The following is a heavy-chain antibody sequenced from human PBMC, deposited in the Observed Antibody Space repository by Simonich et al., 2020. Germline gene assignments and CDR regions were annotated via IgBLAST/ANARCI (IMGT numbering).Heavy chain of an antibody. Sequence: QVQLQQWGAGLLKPSETLSLTCAVYGGSFSVYYWSWISQPPGKGLEWIGEINPRGNTNYNPSHKGRVTISVDTSKNQFSLKLGSVTAADTAVYYCARPLGIVWAFDIWGQGTMVTVSS. CDR3: ARPLGIVWAFDI. D-gene: IGHD3-16*01. CDR1: GGSFSVYY. J-gene: IGHJ3*02. V-gene: IGHV4-34*01. CDR2: INPRGNT.